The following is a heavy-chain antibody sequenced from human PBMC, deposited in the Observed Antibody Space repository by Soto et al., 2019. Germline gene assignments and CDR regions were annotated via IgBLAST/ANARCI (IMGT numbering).Heavy chain of an antibody. CDR2: ISGNHANI. Sequence: VQLVESGGGLVQPGGSLRLSCVASGFTFSAYSMNWVRQAPGKGPEWLSYISGNHANIYYAGSVRGRFTISRDNAKSSLFLQMDSLRDEDTAVYYCARQVYTVVTQIDLWGQGTLVTVSS. V-gene: IGHV3-48*02. J-gene: IGHJ5*02. CDR3: ARQVYTVVTQIDL. D-gene: IGHD4-17*01. CDR1: GFTFSAYS.